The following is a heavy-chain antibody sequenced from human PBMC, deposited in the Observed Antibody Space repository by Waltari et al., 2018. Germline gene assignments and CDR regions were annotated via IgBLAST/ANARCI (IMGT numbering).Heavy chain of an antibody. V-gene: IGHV4-59*11. CDR3: AREARGYFDY. CDR2: IYYSGST. J-gene: IGHJ4*02. CDR1: GGSLSSHY. Sequence: QVQLQESGPGLVKPSETLSLTCTVSGGSLSSHYWSWIRQPPGKGLEWIGYIYYSGSTNYNPSLKSRVTISVDTSKNQFSLKLSSVTAADTAVYYCAREARGYFDYWGQGTLVTVSS.